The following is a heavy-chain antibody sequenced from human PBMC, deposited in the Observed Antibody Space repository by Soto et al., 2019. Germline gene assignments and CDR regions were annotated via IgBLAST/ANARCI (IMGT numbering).Heavy chain of an antibody. J-gene: IGHJ5*02. D-gene: IGHD4-17*01. V-gene: IGHV1-69*13. CDR2: IIPIFGTA. CDR1: GGTFSSYA. Sequence: ASVKVSCKASGGTFSSYAISWVRQAPGQGLEWMGGIIPIFGTANYAQKFQGRVTITADESTSTAYMELSSLRSEDTAVYYCARGYGDYPGGWFDPWGQGTLVTVSS. CDR3: ARGYGDYPGGWFDP.